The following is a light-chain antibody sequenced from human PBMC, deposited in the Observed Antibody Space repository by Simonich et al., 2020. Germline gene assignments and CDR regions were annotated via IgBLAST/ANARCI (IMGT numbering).Light chain of an antibody. CDR3: QQYNNWPPGT. CDR2: GVS. CDR1: QSVSSN. Sequence: EIVMTQSPATLSVSPGERATLSCRASQSVSSNLAWYQQKPGQAPRILIYGVSTRATGIPARFSVSGSGTEFTLTISSMQSEDFAVYYCQQYNNWPPGTFGQGTKLEIK. J-gene: IGKJ2*01. V-gene: IGKV3-15*01.